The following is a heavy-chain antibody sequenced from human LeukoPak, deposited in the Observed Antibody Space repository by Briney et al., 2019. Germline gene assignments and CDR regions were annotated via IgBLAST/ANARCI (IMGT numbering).Heavy chain of an antibody. CDR3: ACHYDYGGSLDY. CDR1: GFTVSTNY. CDR2: IYTGGST. J-gene: IGHJ4*02. D-gene: IGHD4-23*01. Sequence: PGGSLRLSCAASGFTVSTNYMSWVRQAPGKGLEWVSVIYTGGSTYYADSVKGRFTLSRDNSKNTLYLQMKSLRAEDTAVYYCACHYDYGGSLDYWGQGTLVTVSS. V-gene: IGHV3-53*01.